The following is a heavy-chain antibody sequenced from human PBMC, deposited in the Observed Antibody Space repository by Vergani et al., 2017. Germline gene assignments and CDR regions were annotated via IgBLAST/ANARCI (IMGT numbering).Heavy chain of an antibody. D-gene: IGHD6-19*01. J-gene: IGHJ4*02. V-gene: IGHV4-30-4*08. Sequence: QVQLQESGPGLVKPSQTLSLTCTVSGGSISSGDYYWSWIRQPPGKGLEWIGYIYYSGSTYYNPSLKSRVTISVDTSKKQFSLKLSSVTAADTVVYYCARVAVVVAGTVDYWGQGTLVTVSS. CDR1: GGSISSGDYY. CDR2: IYYSGST. CDR3: ARVAVVVAGTVDY.